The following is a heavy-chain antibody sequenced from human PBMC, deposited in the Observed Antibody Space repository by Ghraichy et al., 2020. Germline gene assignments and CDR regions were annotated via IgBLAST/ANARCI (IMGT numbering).Heavy chain of an antibody. J-gene: IGHJ6*02. CDR2: IIPFFGTA. CDR3: WITSHSNNYYYYGVDV. CDR1: GGTFSSYV. V-gene: IGHV1-69*13. D-gene: IGHD2-2*01. Sequence: SVKVSCKASGGTFSSYVISWVRLAPGQGLEWMGGIIPFFGTANYAQNLQGRVTITADESTSTAYMEVSSLKSEDTAVYYCWITSHSNNYYYYGVDVWGQGTTVTVSS.